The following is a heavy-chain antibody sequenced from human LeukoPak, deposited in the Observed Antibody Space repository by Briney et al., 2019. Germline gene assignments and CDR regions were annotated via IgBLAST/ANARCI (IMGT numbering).Heavy chain of an antibody. CDR2: IFHTGDV. D-gene: IGHD2-15*01. Sequence: SETLSLTCTVSGYSINSGYFWGWVRQPPGKGPEWIGSIFHTGDVYYNPSLRSRVTLSIDTSRNQVSLKVTPVTAADTALYYCARVVASTSIDSWGQGILVTVSS. CDR1: GYSINSGYF. J-gene: IGHJ4*02. V-gene: IGHV4-38-2*02. CDR3: ARVVASTSIDS.